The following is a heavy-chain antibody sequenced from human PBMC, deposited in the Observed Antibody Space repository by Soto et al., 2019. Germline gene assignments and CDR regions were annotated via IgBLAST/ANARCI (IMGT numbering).Heavy chain of an antibody. CDR1: GFTFSSYG. CDR2: ISCGGGNK. V-gene: IGHV3-33*06. CDR3: AKGPYYYGSGNPTPFDY. D-gene: IGHD3-10*01. Sequence: GGSLRLSCAASGFTFSSYGMHWVRQAPGKGLEWVAVISCGGGNKYYADSVKGRFTISRDNSKNTLYLQMNSLRAEDTAVYYCAKGPYYYGSGNPTPFDYWGQGTLVTVSS. J-gene: IGHJ4*02.